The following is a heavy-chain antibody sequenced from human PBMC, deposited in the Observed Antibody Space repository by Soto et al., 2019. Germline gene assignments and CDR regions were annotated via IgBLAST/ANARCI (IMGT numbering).Heavy chain of an antibody. J-gene: IGHJ5*02. V-gene: IGHV1-2*02. CDR1: GFSFTGYY. D-gene: IGHD6-6*01. CDR2: INAHSGGT. CDR3: AKDLTRQLAYWLDP. Sequence: VASVKVSCKASGFSFTGYYIHWLRQAPGQGLEWMGWINAHSGGTEYAQKFQGRVTLTRDTSIATAYLTLTSLTSDDTALYYCAKDLTRQLAYWLDPWCQGTQVTVSS.